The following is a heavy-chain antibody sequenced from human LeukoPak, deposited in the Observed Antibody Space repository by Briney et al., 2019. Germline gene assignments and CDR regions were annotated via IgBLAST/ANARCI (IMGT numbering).Heavy chain of an antibody. CDR3: AKADSSGWYGRARAFDY. CDR1: GFTFDDYA. J-gene: IGHJ4*02. V-gene: IGHV3-9*01. D-gene: IGHD6-19*01. Sequence: QPGRSLRLSCAASGFTFDDYAMHWVRQAPGKGLEWVSGISWNSGSIGYADSVKGRFTISRDNAKNSLYLQMNSLRAEDTALYYCAKADSSGWYGRARAFDYWGQGTLVTVSS. CDR2: ISWNSGSI.